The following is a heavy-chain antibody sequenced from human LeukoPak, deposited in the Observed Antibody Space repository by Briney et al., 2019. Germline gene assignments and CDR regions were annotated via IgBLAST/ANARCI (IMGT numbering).Heavy chain of an antibody. D-gene: IGHD3-22*01. CDR3: ARQLYDSSGYYFPRRTPFDY. CDR2: IYYSGST. J-gene: IGHJ4*02. CDR1: GGSISSSSYY. V-gene: IGHV4-39*01. Sequence: SETLSLTCTVSGGSISSSSYYWGWIRQPPGKGLERIGSIYYSGSTYYNPSLKSRVTMSVDTSKNQCSLTLSSVTAADTAVYYCARQLYDSSGYYFPRRTPFDYWGQGTLVTVSS.